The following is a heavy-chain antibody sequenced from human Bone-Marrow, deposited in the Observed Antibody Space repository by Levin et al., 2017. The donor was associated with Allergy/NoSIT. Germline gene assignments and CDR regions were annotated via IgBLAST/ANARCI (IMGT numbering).Heavy chain of an antibody. V-gene: IGHV4-34*01. CDR1: GGSFSGYY. CDR3: ARYCGGSCQGALDN. Sequence: GSLRLSCAVYGGSFSGYYWSWIRQPPGKGLEWIGEINHSGSTSYNPSLKSRVTISVDTSKNQFSLKLSSVTAADTAVYYCARYCGGSCQGALDNWGQGTMVTVSS. CDR2: INHSGST. J-gene: IGHJ3*02. D-gene: IGHD2-15*01.